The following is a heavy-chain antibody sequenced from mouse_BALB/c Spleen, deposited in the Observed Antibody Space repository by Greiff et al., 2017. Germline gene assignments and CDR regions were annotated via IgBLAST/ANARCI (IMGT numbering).Heavy chain of an antibody. CDR2: IYPGSGST. CDR1: GYTFTSYW. Sequence: LQQPGSELVRPGASVKLSCKASGYTFTSYWMHWVKQRPGQGLEWIGNIYPGSGSTNYDEKFKSKATLTVDTSSSTAYMQLSSLTSEDSAVYYCTSYGNYGFAYWGQGTLVTVSA. V-gene: IGHV1S22*01. J-gene: IGHJ3*01. CDR3: TSYGNYGFAY. D-gene: IGHD2-1*01.